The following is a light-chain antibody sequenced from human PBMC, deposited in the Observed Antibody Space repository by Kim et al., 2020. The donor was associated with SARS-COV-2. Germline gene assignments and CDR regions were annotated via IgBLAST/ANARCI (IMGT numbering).Light chain of an antibody. Sequence: EIVLTQSPATLSLSPGERATLSCRASQSVSSYLAWYQQRPGQAPRLLIYDASNRATGIPARFSGSGSGIDFTLTISSLEPEDFAVYYCKQSSKWPPTFGGGKKVDIK. J-gene: IGKJ4*02. V-gene: IGKV3-11*01. CDR1: QSVSSY. CDR2: DAS. CDR3: KQSSKWPPT.